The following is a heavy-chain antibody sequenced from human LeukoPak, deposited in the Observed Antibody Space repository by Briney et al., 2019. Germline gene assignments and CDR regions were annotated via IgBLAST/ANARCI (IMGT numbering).Heavy chain of an antibody. CDR3: ARDLHQVGARDLVY. D-gene: IGHD1-26*01. J-gene: IGHJ4*02. V-gene: IGHV3-21*01. CDR2: ISSSSSYI. CDR1: GFTFSSYS. Sequence: PGRSLRLSCAASGFTFSSYSMNWVRQAPGKGLEWVSSISSSSSYIYYADSLKGRFTISRDNAKNSLYLQMNSLRAEDTAVYYCARDLHQVGARDLVYWGQGTLVTVSS.